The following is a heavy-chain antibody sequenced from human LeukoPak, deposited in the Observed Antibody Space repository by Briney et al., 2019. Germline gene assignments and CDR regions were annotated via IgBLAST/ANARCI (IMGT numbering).Heavy chain of an antibody. CDR3: LGYYSGSPN. Sequence: GGSLRLSCAASGFTFSYNWMHWVRQGPGKGLVWVSRISSDGRTTHYADSVKGRFTISRDSAKNTLFLQMNDLRAEDTAVYYCLGYYSGSPNWGQGTLVTVSS. V-gene: IGHV3-74*01. J-gene: IGHJ4*02. CDR2: ISSDGRTT. CDR1: GFTFSYNW. D-gene: IGHD3-10*01.